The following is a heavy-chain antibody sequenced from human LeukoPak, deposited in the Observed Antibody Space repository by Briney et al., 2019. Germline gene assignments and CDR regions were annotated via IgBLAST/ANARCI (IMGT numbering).Heavy chain of an antibody. CDR1: GFTFSSYA. J-gene: IGHJ4*02. V-gene: IGHV3-23*01. D-gene: IGHD3-9*01. Sequence: GGSLRLSCAASGFTFSSYAMSWVRQAPGKGLEWVSAISGSGGSTYYADSVKGRFTISRDNSKNTLYLQMNSLRAEDTAVYYCAKSYYDILTGYSQAFDYWGQGTLVTVSS. CDR3: AKSYYDILTGYSQAFDY. CDR2: ISGSGGST.